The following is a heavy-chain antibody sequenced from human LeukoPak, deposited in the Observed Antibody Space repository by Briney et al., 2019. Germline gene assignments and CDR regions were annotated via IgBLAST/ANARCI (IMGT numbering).Heavy chain of an antibody. D-gene: IGHD5-24*01. CDR1: GGSISSGSYY. CDR2: IYTSGST. J-gene: IGHJ4*02. CDR3: ARHRSGWLQSSFDY. V-gene: IGHV4-61*02. Sequence: SETLSLTCTVSGGSISSGSYYWSWIRQPAGKGLEWIGRIYTSGSTNYNPSLKSRVTISVDTSKNQFSLKLSSVTAADTAVYYCARHRSGWLQSSFDYWGQGIMVTVSS.